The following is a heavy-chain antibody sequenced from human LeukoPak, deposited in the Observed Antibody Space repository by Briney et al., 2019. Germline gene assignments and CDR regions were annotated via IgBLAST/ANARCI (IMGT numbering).Heavy chain of an antibody. CDR3: ATPAAGPGAEYSLY. J-gene: IGHJ1*01. CDR2: IDFTSRYI. D-gene: IGHD6-13*01. CDR1: GFTFSSYS. Sequence: GGSLRLSCAASGFTFSSYSMNWVRQAPGKGLEWVSSIDFTSRYIYNADSVKGRFTTSRDNAKNSLDLQMNSLNVEDTAVYYCATPAAGPGAEYSLYWGQGTLVIVSS. V-gene: IGHV3-21*01.